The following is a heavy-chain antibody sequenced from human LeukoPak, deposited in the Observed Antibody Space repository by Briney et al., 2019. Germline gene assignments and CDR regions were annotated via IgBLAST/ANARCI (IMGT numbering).Heavy chain of an antibody. CDR3: ARDGAIVVVPAENAFDI. V-gene: IGHV3-21*01. D-gene: IGHD2-2*01. J-gene: IGHJ3*02. CDR2: ISSSSSYI. Sequence: GGSLRLSCAASGFTFSSYSMNWVRQAPGKGLEWVSSISSSSSYIYYADSVKGRFTISRDNAKNSLYLQMNSLRAEDTAVHYCARDGAIVVVPAENAFDIWGQGTMVTVSS. CDR1: GFTFSSYS.